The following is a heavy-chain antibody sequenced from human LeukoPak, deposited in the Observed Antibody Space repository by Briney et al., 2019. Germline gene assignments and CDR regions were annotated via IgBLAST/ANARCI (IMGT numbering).Heavy chain of an antibody. V-gene: IGHV3-30*18. D-gene: IGHD3-10*01. CDR2: ISYDGSNK. CDR1: GFTFSNYG. Sequence: GGSLRLSCAVSGFTFSNYGMHWVRQAPGKXLEWVAVISYDGSNKYYADSVKGRFTISRDNSKNTLYLQMNSLRAEDTAVYYCAKRFGESPAGGFDVWGQGTMVTVSS. J-gene: IGHJ3*01. CDR3: AKRFGESPAGGFDV.